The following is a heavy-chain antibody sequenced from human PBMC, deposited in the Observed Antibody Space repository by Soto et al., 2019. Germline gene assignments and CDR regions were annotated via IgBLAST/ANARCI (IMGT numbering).Heavy chain of an antibody. V-gene: IGHV4-31*01. D-gene: IGHD2-2*01. CDR3: ARTPSY. CDR1: GGSISSGGYY. Sequence: QVQLQEPGTGLVKPSQTLSLTCTVSGGSISSGGYYWSWIPQHPGKGLEWIGYVYYSGNTYYNPSLKSTVTISVDTSKTQFSLNLSSVTAADTAVYYCARTPSYWPQSNLVTVSS. J-gene: IGHJ1*01. CDR2: VYYSGNT.